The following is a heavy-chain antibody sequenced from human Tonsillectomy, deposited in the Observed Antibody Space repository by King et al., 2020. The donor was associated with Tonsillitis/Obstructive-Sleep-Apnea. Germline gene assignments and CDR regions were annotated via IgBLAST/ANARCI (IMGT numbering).Heavy chain of an antibody. D-gene: IGHD3-22*01. Sequence: VQLVESGGGVVQPGRSLRLSCAASGFTFSSYGMHWVRQAPGKGLEWVAVIWYDGSNKYYADSVKGRFTISRDNSKNTLYLQMNSLRAEDTAVYYCARDKYYYDSGGYFQPWGQATLLPVSS. CDR2: IWYDGSNK. V-gene: IGHV3-33*01. CDR3: ARDKYYYDSGGYFQP. CDR1: GFTFSSYG. J-gene: IGHJ1*01.